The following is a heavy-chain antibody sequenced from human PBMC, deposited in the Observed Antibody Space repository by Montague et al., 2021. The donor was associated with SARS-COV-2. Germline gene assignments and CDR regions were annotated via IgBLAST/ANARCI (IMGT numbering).Heavy chain of an antibody. V-gene: IGHV3-33*01. Sequence: SLRLSCAASGFTFSSFGMHWVRQAPGKGLEWVTAVWYDGGNKYYADSVKGRFTISRDNSKNTLYLQMDSLRAEDTAVYYCARELRGFSTSWYALDSWGQGTLVTVSS. J-gene: IGHJ4*02. CDR1: GFTFSSFG. CDR2: VWYDGGNK. D-gene: IGHD6-13*01. CDR3: ARELRGFSTSWYALDS.